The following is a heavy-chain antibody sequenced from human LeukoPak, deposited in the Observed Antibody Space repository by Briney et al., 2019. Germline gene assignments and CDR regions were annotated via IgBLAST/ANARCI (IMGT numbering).Heavy chain of an antibody. CDR2: FDPEDGET. V-gene: IGHV1-24*01. CDR1: GYTLTELS. J-gene: IGHJ3*02. CDR3: ATYSGTYLTLWTAFDI. D-gene: IGHD1-26*01. Sequence: ASVKVSCKVSGYTLTELSMHWVRQAPGKGLEWMGGFDPEDGETIYAQKFQGRVTMTEDTSTDTAYMELRRLTSDDTAVYYCATYSGTYLTLWTAFDIWGQGTMVTVSS.